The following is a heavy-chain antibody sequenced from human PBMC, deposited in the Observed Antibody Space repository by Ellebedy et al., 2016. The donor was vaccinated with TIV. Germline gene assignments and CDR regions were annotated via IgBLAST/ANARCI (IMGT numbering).Heavy chain of an antibody. V-gene: IGHV4-39*02. CDR3: ARPGMPLLFDAFDI. CDR2: IYYSGST. J-gene: IGHJ3*02. D-gene: IGHD1-14*01. CDR1: GGSISSPNYY. Sequence: SETLSLTCTASGGSISSPNYYWGWIRQPPGKGLEWIGSIYYSGSTNYNPFLKSRVTIFVDTSKNHLSLKLSSVTAADTAVYYCARPGMPLLFDAFDIWGQGTMVTVSS.